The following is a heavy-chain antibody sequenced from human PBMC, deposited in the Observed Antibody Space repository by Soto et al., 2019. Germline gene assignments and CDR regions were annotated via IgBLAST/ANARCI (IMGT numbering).Heavy chain of an antibody. CDR1: GGTLNSYT. J-gene: IGHJ4*02. D-gene: IGHD3-22*01. Sequence: SVKVSCKTSGGTLNSYTISWVRQAPGQGLEWMGGIIPIFGTANYAQKFQGRVTITADESTSTAYVELSSLRSEDTAVYYCARDKNYYDSSGYYLDYWGQGTLVTVSS. CDR2: IIPIFGTA. V-gene: IGHV1-69*13. CDR3: ARDKNYYDSSGYYLDY.